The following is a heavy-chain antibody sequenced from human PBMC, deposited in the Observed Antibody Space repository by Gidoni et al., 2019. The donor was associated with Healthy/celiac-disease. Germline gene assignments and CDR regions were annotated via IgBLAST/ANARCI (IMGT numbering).Heavy chain of an antibody. V-gene: IGHV1-2*04. J-gene: IGHJ6*02. D-gene: IGHD2-2*01. CDR3: ARAGVVVPDNYYYYGMDV. CDR1: GYTLPGYY. CDR2: INPNSGGT. Sequence: QVQLVQSGAEVKKPGASVKVSCKASGYTLPGYYMHWVRQAHGQGLEWMGWINPNSGGTNYAQKFQGWVTMTRDTSISTAYMELSRLRSDDTAVYYCARAGVVVPDNYYYYGMDVWGQGTTVTVSS.